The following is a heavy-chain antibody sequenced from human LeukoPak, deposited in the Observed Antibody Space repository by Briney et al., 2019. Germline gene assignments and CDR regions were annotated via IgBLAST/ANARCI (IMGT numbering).Heavy chain of an antibody. D-gene: IGHD6-19*01. CDR3: AKNYFGTGWFYFDY. CDR1: GFAFNSYA. V-gene: IGHV3-33*06. Sequence: GGSLRLSCASSGFAFNSYAMHWVRQAPGKGLEWVAVIWYDGSTKYYADSVKGRFTVSRDNSKNTLYLQMSSLRAGDTAVYFCAKNYFGTGWFYFDYWGQGTLVTVSS. CDR2: IWYDGSTK. J-gene: IGHJ4*02.